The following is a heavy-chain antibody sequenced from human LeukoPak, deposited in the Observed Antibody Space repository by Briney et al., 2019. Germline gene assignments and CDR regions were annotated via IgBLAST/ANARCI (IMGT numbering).Heavy chain of an antibody. Sequence: GESLKISCEGSGYSFNSYWIGWVRQMPGNGLEWMGIIYPGDSEPRYSPSFQGQVTISADKSISTSYLQWSSLKASDTAMYYCARQVGFGGFDYWGQGTLVTVSS. CDR1: GYSFNSYW. V-gene: IGHV5-51*01. CDR3: ARQVGFGGFDY. D-gene: IGHD3-10*01. CDR2: IYPGDSEP. J-gene: IGHJ4*02.